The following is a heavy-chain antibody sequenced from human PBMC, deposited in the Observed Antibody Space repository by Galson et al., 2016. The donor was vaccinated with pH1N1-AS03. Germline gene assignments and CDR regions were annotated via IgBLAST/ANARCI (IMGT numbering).Heavy chain of an antibody. D-gene: IGHD6-19*01. CDR2: ISTTSSSI. CDR1: GFPFSGYS. V-gene: IGHV3-21*01. Sequence: SGFPFSGYSMNWVRQAPGKGLEWVSFISTTSSSIYYADSVKGRFTISRDNAKNSLFLQMNSLRDEDTAVYYCARDGPPQGISVAGSFDFWGQGTLVTVSS. J-gene: IGHJ4*02. CDR3: ARDGPPQGISVAGSFDF.